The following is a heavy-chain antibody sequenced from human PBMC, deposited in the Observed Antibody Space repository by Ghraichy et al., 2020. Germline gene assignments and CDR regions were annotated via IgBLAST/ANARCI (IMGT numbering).Heavy chain of an antibody. CDR2: IYNSGRT. CDR1: GGSISSYY. D-gene: IGHD6-6*01. Sequence: SDTLSLTCTVSGGSISSYYWSWIRQPPGKGLKWIGYIYNSGRTNYNPSLKSRVTISLDTSKNQFSLNLSSVTAADTAVFYCARLYSSSSLGWFDPGGQGTLVTVSS. V-gene: IGHV4-59*07. CDR3: ARLYSSSSLGWFDP. J-gene: IGHJ5*02.